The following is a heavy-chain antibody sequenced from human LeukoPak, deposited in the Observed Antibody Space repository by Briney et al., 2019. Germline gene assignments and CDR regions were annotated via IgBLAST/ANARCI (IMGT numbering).Heavy chain of an antibody. CDR2: ISAYNGNT. D-gene: IGHD6-13*01. CDR1: GYTFTSYG. V-gene: IGHV1-18*01. Sequence: ASVKVSCKASGYTFTSYGISWVRQAPGQGLEWMGWISAYNGNTNYAQKLQSRVTMTTDTSTSTAYMELRSLRSDDTAVYYCASNIAAAGTVWFDPWGQGTLVTVSS. J-gene: IGHJ5*02. CDR3: ASNIAAAGTVWFDP.